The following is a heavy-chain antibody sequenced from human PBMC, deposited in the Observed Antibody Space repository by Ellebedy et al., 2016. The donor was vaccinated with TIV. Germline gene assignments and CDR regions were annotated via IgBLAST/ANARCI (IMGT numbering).Heavy chain of an antibody. CDR1: GFYFGDYW. D-gene: IGHD3-10*01. J-gene: IGHJ1*01. V-gene: IGHV3-7*03. Sequence: GGSLRLXCAASGFYFGDYWMSWVRQAPGKGLEWVANIKKDGREKNYVDSVRGRFTISRDNAKNSLYLQMSSLRAEDTALYYCARGRPNYGDFPSWGQGTLVTVSS. CDR2: IKKDGREK. CDR3: ARGRPNYGDFPS.